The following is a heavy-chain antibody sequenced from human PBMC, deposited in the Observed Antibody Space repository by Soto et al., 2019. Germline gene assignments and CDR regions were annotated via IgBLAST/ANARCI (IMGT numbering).Heavy chain of an antibody. D-gene: IGHD2-15*01. J-gene: IGHJ5*02. CDR2: ISPYNGNT. CDR3: AREDGYCSGGSCHSGGWLEP. Sequence: QVQLVQSGAEVKKPGASVKVSCKTSGYTFTTYGVSWVRQAPGQGLEWMGWISPYNGNTNYAQRLQGRVTLTTDTYTNTAYMELRSLRSDDTALYYCAREDGYCSGGSCHSGGWLEPWGQGTLVTVSS. V-gene: IGHV1-18*01. CDR1: GYTFTTYG.